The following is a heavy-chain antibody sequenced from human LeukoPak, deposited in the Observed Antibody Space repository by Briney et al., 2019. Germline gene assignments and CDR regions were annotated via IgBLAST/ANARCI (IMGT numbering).Heavy chain of an antibody. J-gene: IGHJ6*03. CDR1: GFTFSSYG. CDR2: ISASGGGT. D-gene: IGHD3-10*01. CDR3: ARGVGGYYYYYMDV. Sequence: GGSLRLSCAASGFTFSSYGMHWVRQAPGKGLEWVSAISASGGGTYYADSVKGRSTISRDNSKNTLYLQMNSLRAEDTAVYYCARGVGGYYYYYMDVWGKGTTVTISS. V-gene: IGHV3-23*01.